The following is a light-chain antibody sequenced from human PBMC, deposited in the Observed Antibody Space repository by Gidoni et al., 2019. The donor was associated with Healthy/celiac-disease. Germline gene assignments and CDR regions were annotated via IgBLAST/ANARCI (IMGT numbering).Light chain of an antibody. CDR3: QQSYSTLLWT. CDR1: QSINSY. V-gene: IGKV1-39*01. Sequence: DIQMTQSPSSLSASVGDRVTITCRASQSINSYLNWYQQKPGKAPKLLIYGASSLQSGVPSRFSGSGSGTDFTLTISSLQPEDFATYYCQQSYSTLLWTFGQGTKLESK. J-gene: IGKJ2*02. CDR2: GAS.